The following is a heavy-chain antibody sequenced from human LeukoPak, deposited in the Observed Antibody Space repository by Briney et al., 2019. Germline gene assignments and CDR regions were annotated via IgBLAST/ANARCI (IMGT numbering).Heavy chain of an antibody. V-gene: IGHV1-18*04. Sequence: ASVKVSCKASGYTFTSYGISWVRQAPGQGLEWMGWISAYNGNTNYAQKLQGSVTMTTDTSTSTAYMELRSLRSDDTAVYYCARNKCSGGSCYSRWFDPWGQGTLVTVSS. J-gene: IGHJ5*02. CDR2: ISAYNGNT. CDR1: GYTFTSYG. D-gene: IGHD2-15*01. CDR3: ARNKCSGGSCYSRWFDP.